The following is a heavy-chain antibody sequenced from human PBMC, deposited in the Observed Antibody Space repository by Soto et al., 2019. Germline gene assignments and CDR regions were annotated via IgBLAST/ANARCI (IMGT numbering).Heavy chain of an antibody. CDR1: GDSVSSNSVT. J-gene: IGHJ3*02. Sequence: SQTLSLPCAISGDSVSSNSVTWNWIRQSPSRGLEWLGRTYYRSKWHNDYAESVISRITINPDTSKKQFSLQLNSVTPEDTAVYFGAWSSASNAFDIWGQGTIVTVS. V-gene: IGHV6-1*01. CDR3: AWSSASNAFDI. D-gene: IGHD6-25*01. CDR2: TYYRSKWHN.